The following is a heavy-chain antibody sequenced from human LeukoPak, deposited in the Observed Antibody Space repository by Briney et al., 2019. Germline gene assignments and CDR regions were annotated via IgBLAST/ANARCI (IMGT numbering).Heavy chain of an antibody. Sequence: SETLSLTCTVSGGSISGSSYFWSWIRQPPGKGLEWIGYIYYTGTTNYNPSLKSRVTISVDTSKNQFSLKVSSVTAADTGVYYCASKSTDHGELRFDYWGQGTLVTVSS. D-gene: IGHD4-17*01. V-gene: IGHV4-61*01. CDR3: ASKSTDHGELRFDY. J-gene: IGHJ4*02. CDR1: GGSISGSSYF. CDR2: IYYTGTT.